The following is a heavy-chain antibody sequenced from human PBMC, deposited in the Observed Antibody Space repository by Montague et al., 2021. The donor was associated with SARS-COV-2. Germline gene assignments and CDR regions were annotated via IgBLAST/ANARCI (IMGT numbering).Heavy chain of an antibody. Sequence: SQRLSCAASGFTFSNYDMNWVRQAPGKGPEWISYISTSAYTTSYAGSVKGRFTISRDNGKNSLYLQMNGLRVEDTAAYYCTRDYRSIVGDGLDIWGQGTKVTVSS. D-gene: IGHD3-16*02. CDR1: GFTFSNYD. CDR2: ISTSAYTT. CDR3: TRDYRSIVGDGLDI. J-gene: IGHJ3*02. V-gene: IGHV3-48*03.